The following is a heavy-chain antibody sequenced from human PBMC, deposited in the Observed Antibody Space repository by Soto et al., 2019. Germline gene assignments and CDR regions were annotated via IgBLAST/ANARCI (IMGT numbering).Heavy chain of an antibody. J-gene: IGHJ6*02. CDR1: GFTFSSYA. Sequence: GSLRLSCAASGFTFSSYAMHWVRQAPGKGLEWVAVISYDGSNKYYADSVKGRFTISRDNSKNTLYLQMNSLRAEDTAVYYCAREVRYYYYYGMDVWGQGTTATVSS. V-gene: IGHV3-30-3*01. CDR2: ISYDGSNK. CDR3: AREVRYYYYYGMDV.